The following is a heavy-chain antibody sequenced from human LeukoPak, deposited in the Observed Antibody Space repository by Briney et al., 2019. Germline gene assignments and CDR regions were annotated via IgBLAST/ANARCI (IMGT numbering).Heavy chain of an antibody. J-gene: IGHJ4*02. CDR3: ARLAFLSGYYYFDH. D-gene: IGHD3-3*01. Sequence: PSDPLSLTCVVSGGSFSASYWSCIPQSPGRGREWIGEIYHGGSTNYTPSVESRVTISEDPSKSQFSFKLSSVPAAGTAVYCCARLAFLSGYYYFDHWGQGALVRVPS. CDR2: IYHGGST. V-gene: IGHV4-34*01. CDR1: GGSFSASY.